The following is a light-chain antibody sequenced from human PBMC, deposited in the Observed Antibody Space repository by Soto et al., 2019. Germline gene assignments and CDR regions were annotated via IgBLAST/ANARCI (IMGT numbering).Light chain of an antibody. J-gene: IGKJ5*01. CDR3: QQRSDRLPIT. CDR2: DAS. CDR1: QSVSSH. Sequence: EIVMTQSPATPSVSPGERATLSCRASQSVSSHLAWYQQKPGQAPRLLIYDASKRPTGIPARFSGSGSGTDFTLTISSLEPEDSAVYYCQQRSDRLPITFGQGTRLEIK. V-gene: IGKV3-11*01.